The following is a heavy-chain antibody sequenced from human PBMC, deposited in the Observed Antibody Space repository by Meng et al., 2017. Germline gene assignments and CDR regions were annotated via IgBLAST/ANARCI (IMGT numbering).Heavy chain of an antibody. D-gene: IGHD2-15*01. CDR3: ARAGGVAAFDY. CDR2: ISYDGSNK. V-gene: IGHV3-30*01. J-gene: IGHJ4*02. CDR1: GFTFSSYA. Sequence: GGSLRLSCAASGFTFSSYAMHWVRQAPGKGLEWVAVISYDGSNKYYADSVKGRFTISRDNSKNTLYLQMNSLRAEDTAVYYCARAGGVAAFDYWGQGTRVTCSS.